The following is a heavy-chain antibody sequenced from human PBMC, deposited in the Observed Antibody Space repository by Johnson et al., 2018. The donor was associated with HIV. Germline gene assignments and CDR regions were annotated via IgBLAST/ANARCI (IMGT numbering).Heavy chain of an antibody. D-gene: IGHD6-19*01. J-gene: IGHJ3*02. V-gene: IGHV3-66*02. CDR1: GFTFDDYG. Sequence: VQLVESGGGVVRPGGSLRLSCAASGFTFDDYGMSWVRQAPGKGLEWVSVIYSGGSTYYADSVKGRFTISRDNSKNTLYLQMNSLGPEDTAVYYCAKAAYSSGWRNDAFDIWGQGTMVTVSS. CDR3: AKAAYSSGWRNDAFDI. CDR2: IYSGGST.